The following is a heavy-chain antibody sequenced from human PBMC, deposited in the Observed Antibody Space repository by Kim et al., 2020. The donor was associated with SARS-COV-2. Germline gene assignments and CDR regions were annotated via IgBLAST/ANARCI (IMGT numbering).Heavy chain of an antibody. D-gene: IGHD2-2*01. J-gene: IGHJ4*02. CDR2: INHSGST. V-gene: IGHV4-34*01. Sequence: SETLSLTCAVYGGSFSGYYWSWIRQPPGKGLEWIGEINHSGSTNYNPSLKSRVTISVDTSKNQFSLKLSSVTAADTAVYYCARLRYCSSTSCQNWGQGTL. CDR1: GGSFSGYY. CDR3: ARLRYCSSTSCQN.